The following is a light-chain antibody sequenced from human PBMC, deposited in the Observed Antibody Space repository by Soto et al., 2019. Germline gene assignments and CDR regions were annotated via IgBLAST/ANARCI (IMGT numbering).Light chain of an antibody. Sequence: IQLTQSPSSLSASVGDRVTISWRASQGIANFLAWYQQKPGKAPKLLIYGASTLQSGVPSRFNGSGSGTDFTLTISSLQPADFATYYCQQLNSFPIPFGPGTKVDIK. J-gene: IGKJ3*01. CDR3: QQLNSFPIP. CDR2: GAS. CDR1: QGIANF. V-gene: IGKV1-9*01.